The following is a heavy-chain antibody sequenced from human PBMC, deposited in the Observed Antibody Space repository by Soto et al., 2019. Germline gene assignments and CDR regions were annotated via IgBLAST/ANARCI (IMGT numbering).Heavy chain of an antibody. J-gene: IGHJ4*02. V-gene: IGHV3-11*01. CDR3: ASDPYYYASGY. CDR1: GFTFSDLY. D-gene: IGHD3-10*01. CDR2: ISGGGETI. Sequence: GGSLRLPCAASGFTFSDLYMTWIRQAQGKGLEWVSYISGGGETIHYADSVKGRFTVSRDNARRSLYLQMNSLRAEDTAVYYCASDPYYYASGYWGQGTLVTVSS.